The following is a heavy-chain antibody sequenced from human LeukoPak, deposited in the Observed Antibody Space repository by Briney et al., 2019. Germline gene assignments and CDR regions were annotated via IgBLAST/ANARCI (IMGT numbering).Heavy chain of an antibody. CDR2: INPNSGGT. Sequence: GASVKVSCKASGYTFTSYGISWVRQAPGQGLEWMGRINPNSGGTNYAQKFQGRVTMTRDTSISTAYMELSRLRSDDTAVYYCARGGYGDYLYYFDYWGQGTLVTVSS. CDR3: ARGGYGDYLYYFDY. CDR1: GYTFTSYG. J-gene: IGHJ4*02. V-gene: IGHV1-2*06. D-gene: IGHD4-17*01.